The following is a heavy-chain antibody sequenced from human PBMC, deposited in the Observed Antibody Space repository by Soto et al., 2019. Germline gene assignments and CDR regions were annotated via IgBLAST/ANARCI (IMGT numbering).Heavy chain of an antibody. CDR1: GFTFSNYA. V-gene: IGHV3-23*01. J-gene: IGHJ4*02. D-gene: IGHD2-2*01. CDR2: ISGNGGST. Sequence: GGSLRLSCAASGFTFSNYAMSWVRQAPGKGLEWVSTISGNGGSTYYADSVKGRFTISRDNSKNMLFLQINSLRDDDSAVYYCAKRPASIITFDYWGQGTPVTSPQ. CDR3: AKRPASIITFDY.